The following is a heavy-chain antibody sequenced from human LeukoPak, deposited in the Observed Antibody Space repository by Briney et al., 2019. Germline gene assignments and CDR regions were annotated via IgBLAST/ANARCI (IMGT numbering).Heavy chain of an antibody. Sequence: LSXTCTVXXXXXXXXXYYWXXXRQPXGKGLEWIGSIYYSGSTYYNPSLKSRVTISVDTSKNQFSLKLRSVTAADTAVYYCARHFGTWGQGTLVTVSS. CDR3: ARHFGT. D-gene: IGHD3/OR15-3a*01. J-gene: IGHJ4*02. V-gene: IGHV4-39*01. CDR1: XXXXXXXXYY. CDR2: IYYSGST.